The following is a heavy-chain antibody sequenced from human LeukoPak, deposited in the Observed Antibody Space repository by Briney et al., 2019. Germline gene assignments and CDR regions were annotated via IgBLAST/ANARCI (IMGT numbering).Heavy chain of an antibody. V-gene: IGHV3-74*01. CDR2: ISGGGSST. D-gene: IGHD1-26*01. CDR3: ARASSVGAIWTIDY. J-gene: IGHJ4*02. Sequence: GGSLRLSCAASGFTFSNNRMHWVRQAPGKGLVWVSRISGGGSSTSYADSVKGRFTISRDNAKNTLYLQMNSLRAEDTAVHYCARASSVGAIWTIDYWGQGTLVTVSS. CDR1: GFTFSNNR.